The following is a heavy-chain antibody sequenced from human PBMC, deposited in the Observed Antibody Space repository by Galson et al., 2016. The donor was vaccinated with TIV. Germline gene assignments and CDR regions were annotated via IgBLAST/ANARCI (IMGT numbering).Heavy chain of an antibody. CDR2: INHSGST. J-gene: IGHJ4*02. CDR1: GGSFSGYC. V-gene: IGHV4-34*01. CDR3: ARGGRDGYNYVPEKAIDS. D-gene: IGHD5-24*01. Sequence: ETLSLTCGVYGGSFSGYCWSWIRQPPGKGLEWIGEINHSGSTNYNPSLKSRVTISLDTSKNQFSLKMSPVTAADTAVYYCARGGRDGYNYVPEKAIDSWGQGTLVTVSS.